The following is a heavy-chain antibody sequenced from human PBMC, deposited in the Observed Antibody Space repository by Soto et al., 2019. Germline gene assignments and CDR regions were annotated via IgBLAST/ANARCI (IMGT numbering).Heavy chain of an antibody. V-gene: IGHV4-34*01. J-gene: IGHJ4*02. CDR2: INHSGST. D-gene: IGHD3-16*01. CDR3: ARDGGDY. CDR1: GGSFSGYY. Sequence: SETLSLTCAVYGGSFSGYYWSWIRQPPGKGLEWIGEINHSGSTNYNPSLKSRVTISVDTSKNQFSLKLSSVTAADTAVYYCARDGGDYWGQGTLVTVSS.